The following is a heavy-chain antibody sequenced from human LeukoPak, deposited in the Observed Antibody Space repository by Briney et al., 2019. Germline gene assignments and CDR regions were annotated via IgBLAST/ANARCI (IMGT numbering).Heavy chain of an antibody. CDR2: INHSGIT. D-gene: IGHD3-10*01. Sequence: SETLSLTCSVSGVSFIDYSWSWIRQPPGKGLEWIGEINHSGITNYNPSLESRITMPVDTSKNQFSLKLSSVTAADTAVYYCARHRATGITMVRGVPSPLDYWGQGTLVTVSS. V-gene: IGHV4-34*01. CDR1: GVSFIDYS. J-gene: IGHJ4*02. CDR3: ARHRATGITMVRGVPSPLDY.